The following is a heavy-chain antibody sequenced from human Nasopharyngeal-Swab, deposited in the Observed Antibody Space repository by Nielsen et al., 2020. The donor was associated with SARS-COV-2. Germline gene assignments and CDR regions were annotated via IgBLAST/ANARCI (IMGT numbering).Heavy chain of an antibody. CDR3: ARGGRYSSRFNFDY. D-gene: IGHD6-13*01. J-gene: IGHJ4*02. Sequence: GESLKISCKASGYTFTSYGISWVRQAPGQGLEWMGWISAYNGNTNYAQKLQGRVTMTTDTSTSTAYMELRSLRSDDTAVYYCARGGRYSSRFNFDYWGQGTLVTVSS. V-gene: IGHV1-18*01. CDR1: GYTFTSYG. CDR2: ISAYNGNT.